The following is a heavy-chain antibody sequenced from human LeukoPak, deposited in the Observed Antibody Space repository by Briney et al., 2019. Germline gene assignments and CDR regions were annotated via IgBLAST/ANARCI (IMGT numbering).Heavy chain of an antibody. D-gene: IGHD3-3*01. V-gene: IGHV3-48*01. CDR2: ISSSSSTI. J-gene: IGHJ4*02. CDR3: ARDQHYDFWSGSYYFDY. CDR1: GFTFSSYS. Sequence: GGSLRLSCAAPGFTFSSYSMNWVRQAPGKGLEWVSYISSSSSTIYYADSVKGRFTISRDNSKNTLYLQMNSLRAEDTAVYYCARDQHYDFWSGSYYFDYWGQGTLVTVSS.